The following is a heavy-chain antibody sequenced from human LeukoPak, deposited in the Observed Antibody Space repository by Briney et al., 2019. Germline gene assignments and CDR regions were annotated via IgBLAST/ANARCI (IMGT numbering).Heavy chain of an antibody. Sequence: PGGSLRLSCVASGFTFSSDWMSWVRQAPGKGLEWVANIKQDGSDKYYVDSVKGRFTISRDNAKNSLYLQMNSLRAEDTAVYYCARDSSTSCYAYWGQGTLVTVSS. D-gene: IGHD2-2*01. V-gene: IGHV3-7*01. CDR3: ARDSSTSCYAY. J-gene: IGHJ4*02. CDR2: IKQDGSDK. CDR1: GFTFSSDW.